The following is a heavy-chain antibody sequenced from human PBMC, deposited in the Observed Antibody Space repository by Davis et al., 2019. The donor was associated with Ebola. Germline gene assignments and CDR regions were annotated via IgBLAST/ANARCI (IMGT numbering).Heavy chain of an antibody. V-gene: IGHV3-30*02. CDR3: AKDRKPYNDAIDI. Sequence: PGGSLRLSCATSGFTFRTHGMHWVRQAPGKGLEWVAFIRFDSSSKVYADCVKGRFTISRDNSRNTLFLQMNRLGSDDTGVYYCAKDRKPYNDAIDIWGQGTAVAVSS. CDR1: GFTFRTHG. J-gene: IGHJ3*02. D-gene: IGHD3-10*01. CDR2: IRFDSSSK.